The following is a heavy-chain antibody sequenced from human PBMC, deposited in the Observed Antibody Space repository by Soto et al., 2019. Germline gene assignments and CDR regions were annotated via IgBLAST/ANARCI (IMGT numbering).Heavy chain of an antibody. CDR2: VNPNSGNT. V-gene: IGHV1-8*01. J-gene: IGHJ3*02. CDR1: WKTLPQYD. CDR3: AREPAQKDYGEPRSPDAFDI. D-gene: IGHD4-17*01. Sequence: ASVKVSSKAPWKTLPQYDINWGRQAPGESPELMGWVNPNSGNTGYAQMFQGRVTMTTNTSTTTANMELSSLTSDDAAVYYCAREPAQKDYGEPRSPDAFDIWGQGTMVTVSS.